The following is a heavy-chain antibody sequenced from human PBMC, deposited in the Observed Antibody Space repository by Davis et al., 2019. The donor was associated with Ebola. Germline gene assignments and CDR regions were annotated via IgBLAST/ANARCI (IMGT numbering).Heavy chain of an antibody. CDR2: INPNSGGT. J-gene: IGHJ5*02. CDR3: ARVAGYCSGGSCYSGDWFDP. V-gene: IGHV1-2*04. D-gene: IGHD2-15*01. Sequence: ASVKVSCKASGYTFTGSYMHWVRQAPGQGLEWMGWINPNSGGTNYAQKFQGWVTMTRDTSISTAYMELSRLRSDDTAVYYCARVAGYCSGGSCYSGDWFDPWGQGTLVTVSS. CDR1: GYTFTGSY.